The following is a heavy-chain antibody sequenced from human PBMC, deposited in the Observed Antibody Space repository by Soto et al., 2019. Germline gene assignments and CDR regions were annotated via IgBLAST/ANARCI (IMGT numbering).Heavy chain of an antibody. D-gene: IGHD2-15*01. CDR3: ARDGTLKPDVVAATRLKKPNDAFDI. CDR1: GFTFSSYS. J-gene: IGHJ3*02. V-gene: IGHV3-64*01. CDR2: ISSDGVCT. Sequence: GGSLRLSCAASGFTFSSYSMNWVRQAPGKGLEWVSSISSDGVCTYYANSVQGRFTISRDNSKNTVYLQMGSLRSDDTAVYYCARDGTLKPDVVAATRLKKPNDAFDIWGQGTMVTVSS.